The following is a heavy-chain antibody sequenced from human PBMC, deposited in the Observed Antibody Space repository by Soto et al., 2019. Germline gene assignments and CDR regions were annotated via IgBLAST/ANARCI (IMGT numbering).Heavy chain of an antibody. Sequence: EVQLVESGGGLVQPGGSLRLSCAASGFTFNTYWMHWVRQAPGKGLVWVSHINSDGSSTIYADPVKGRFSISRDNAKNTLYLQMNSLRAEDTAVYYCPVGATLNDAFDIWGQGTMVTVSS. CDR1: GFTFNTYW. CDR3: PVGATLNDAFDI. D-gene: IGHD1-26*01. V-gene: IGHV3-74*01. CDR2: INSDGSST. J-gene: IGHJ3*02.